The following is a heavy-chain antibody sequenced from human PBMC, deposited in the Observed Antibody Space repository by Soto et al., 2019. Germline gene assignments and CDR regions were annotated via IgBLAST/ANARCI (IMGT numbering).Heavy chain of an antibody. Sequence: GGSLRLSCAASGFTFTTYWMTWVRQAPGKGLEWVATIKQDGSENFYVGSVRGRFTISRDNAKNSMDLQMNSLRAEDTAVYYCXRRSSGTLTTAWAPLDSWGQGTLVTVSS. V-gene: IGHV3-7*03. CDR1: GFTFTTYW. CDR3: XRRSSGTLTTAWAPLDS. J-gene: IGHJ4*02. D-gene: IGHD6-13*01. CDR2: IKQDGSEN.